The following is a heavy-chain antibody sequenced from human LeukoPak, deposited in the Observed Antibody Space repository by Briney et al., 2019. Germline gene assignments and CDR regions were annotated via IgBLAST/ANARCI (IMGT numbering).Heavy chain of an antibody. V-gene: IGHV3-23*01. J-gene: IGHJ4*02. Sequence: LSGGSLRLSCAASGFTFSTYAMSWVRQTPGKGLEWVSGISGSGGNTYHADSVKGRFTISRDNSKNTLYLQMKSLRAEDTAVYYCAKGSAPYGSGSYSDYWGQGTLVTVSS. D-gene: IGHD3-10*01. CDR3: AKGSAPYGSGSYSDY. CDR1: GFTFSTYA. CDR2: ISGSGGNT.